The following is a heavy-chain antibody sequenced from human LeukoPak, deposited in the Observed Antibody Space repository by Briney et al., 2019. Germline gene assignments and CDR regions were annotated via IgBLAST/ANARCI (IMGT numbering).Heavy chain of an antibody. D-gene: IGHD3-3*01. V-gene: IGHV3-30*03. Sequence: GGSLRLSCAASGFTFSSYGMHWVRQAPGKGLEWVAVVSYDGSNKYYADSVKGRFTISRDNSKNTLYLQMNSLRAEDTAVYYCATGRPGYDFWSGYYFDYWGQGTLVTVSS. CDR2: VSYDGSNK. J-gene: IGHJ4*02. CDR3: ATGRPGYDFWSGYYFDY. CDR1: GFTFSSYG.